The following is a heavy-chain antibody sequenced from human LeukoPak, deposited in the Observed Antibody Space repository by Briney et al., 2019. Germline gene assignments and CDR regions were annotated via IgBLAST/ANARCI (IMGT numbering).Heavy chain of an antibody. Sequence: ASVKVSCKASGYTFTSYDINWARQATGQGLEWMGWINPNSGNTGYAQKFQGRVTMTRNTSISTAYMELSSLRSEDTAVYYCARASNSAKWLRYHYYYGMDVWGQGTTVTVSS. D-gene: IGHD5-12*01. J-gene: IGHJ6*02. CDR3: ARASNSAKWLRYHYYYGMDV. CDR2: INPNSGNT. CDR1: GYTFTSYD. V-gene: IGHV1-8*01.